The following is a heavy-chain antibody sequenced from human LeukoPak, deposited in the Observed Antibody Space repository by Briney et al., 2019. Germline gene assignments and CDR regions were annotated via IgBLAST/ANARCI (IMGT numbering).Heavy chain of an antibody. CDR2: ISSSSSYI. Sequence: PGGSLRLSCAASGFTLSSYSMNWVRQAPGKGLEWVSSISSSSSYIYYADSVKGRFTISRDNAKNSLYLQMNSLRAEDTAVYYCARAPAAPFYYFDYWGQGTLVTVSS. CDR1: GFTLSSYS. D-gene: IGHD6-13*01. V-gene: IGHV3-21*01. J-gene: IGHJ4*02. CDR3: ARAPAAPFYYFDY.